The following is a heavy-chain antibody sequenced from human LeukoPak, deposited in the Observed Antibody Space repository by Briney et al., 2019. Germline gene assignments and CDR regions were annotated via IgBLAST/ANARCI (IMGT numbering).Heavy chain of an antibody. Sequence: SETLFLTCTVSGDSISNYYWNWIRQPPGKGLEWIGHIHFSGGSNYNPSLNSRVTISVDSTKNQFSLRLISVTAADTAVYYCARRVQMSSASATSNTWLDPWGQGTLVSVSS. V-gene: IGHV4-59*01. CDR3: ARRVQMSSASATSNTWLDP. CDR2: IHFSGGS. CDR1: GDSISNYY. D-gene: IGHD3-10*01. J-gene: IGHJ5*02.